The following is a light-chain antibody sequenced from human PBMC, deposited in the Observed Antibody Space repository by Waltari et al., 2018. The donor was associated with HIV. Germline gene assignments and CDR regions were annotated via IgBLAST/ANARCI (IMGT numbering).Light chain of an antibody. CDR1: SSDIGYYDS. V-gene: IGLV2-14*01. Sequence: QSALTQPASVSGSPGQSITISCTGTSSDIGYYDSVSWYQQHPGKAPKLMIYEVNNRPSGISNRFSGSKSDNTASLTISGLQAEDEADYYCSSHTTSSTLYVFGTGTKVTVL. CDR2: EVN. CDR3: SSHTTSSTLYV. J-gene: IGLJ1*01.